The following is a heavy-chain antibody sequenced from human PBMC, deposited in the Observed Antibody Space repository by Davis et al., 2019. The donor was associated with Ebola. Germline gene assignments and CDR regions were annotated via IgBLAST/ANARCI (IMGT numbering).Heavy chain of an antibody. Sequence: GGSLRLSCAASGFTFSNYGMNWVRQAPGKGLEWIAFISHDGRNIPYAGSVWGRFTISRDNSRNTVYLQMNSLRPEDTAVYYCTRYHLGSYLKDPFDTWGRGTLVTVSS. D-gene: IGHD1-26*01. CDR3: TRYHLGSYLKDPFDT. V-gene: IGHV3-30*03. CDR2: ISHDGRNI. CDR1: GFTFSNYG. J-gene: IGHJ4*02.